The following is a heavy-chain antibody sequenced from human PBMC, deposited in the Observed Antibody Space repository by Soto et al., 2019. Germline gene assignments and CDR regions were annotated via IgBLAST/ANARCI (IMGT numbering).Heavy chain of an antibody. CDR2: ISSSGAFI. Sequence: VSLLLSCSAYGFAFGFYTMSWFRQAAGGGLEWVSTISSSGAFIYYADSVEGRFTISRDNAENSLFLQMNSLRAEDTAVYFCARVTEPFLSATAVGTRSPIDWFDPWGQGTLVTVSS. CDR1: GFAFGFYT. D-gene: IGHD6-13*01. V-gene: IGHV3-21*01. J-gene: IGHJ5*02. CDR3: ARVTEPFLSATAVGTRSPIDWFDP.